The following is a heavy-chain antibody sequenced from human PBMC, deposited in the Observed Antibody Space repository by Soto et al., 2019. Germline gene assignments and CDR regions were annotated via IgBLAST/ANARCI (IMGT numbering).Heavy chain of an antibody. Sequence: SSETLSLTCFVSGGSVTSYHWSWIRQFPGKGLEWIAYTSYTGNTNYNPSLQSRVTISLDTSKNQLSLKLTSMTAADTAIYYCARLPQFLWFGALTSRAYYFNYWGPGTLVTVSS. CDR2: TSYTGNT. CDR3: ARLPQFLWFGALTSRAYYFNY. J-gene: IGHJ4*02. V-gene: IGHV4-59*02. D-gene: IGHD3-10*01. CDR1: GGSVTSYH.